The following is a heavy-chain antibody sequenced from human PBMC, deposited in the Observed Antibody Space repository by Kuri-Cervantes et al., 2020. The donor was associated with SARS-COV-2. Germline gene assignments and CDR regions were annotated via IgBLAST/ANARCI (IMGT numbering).Heavy chain of an antibody. CDR1: GFTFSSYA. Sequence: GGSLRLSCAASGFTFSSYATSWVRQAPGKGLEWVAVIWYDGSNKYYADSVKGRFTISRDNSKNTLYLQMNSLRAEDTAVYYCARETGSLAFDIWGQGTMVTVSS. J-gene: IGHJ3*02. V-gene: IGHV3-33*08. CDR2: IWYDGSNK. D-gene: IGHD1-26*01. CDR3: ARETGSLAFDI.